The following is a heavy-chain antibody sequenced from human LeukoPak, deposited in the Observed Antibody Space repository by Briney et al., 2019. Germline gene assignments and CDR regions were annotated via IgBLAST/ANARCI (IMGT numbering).Heavy chain of an antibody. Sequence: PGRSLRLYCTGSGFTFRDYTMTWIRQAPGKGLEWVSFIRKKADGGTPEYAASVKGRFTISRDDSKSIAYLQMNSLKTDDTAVYYCTTDPPTRYWGQGTLVSVSS. CDR1: GFTFRDYT. D-gene: IGHD1-26*01. J-gene: IGHJ4*02. CDR2: IRKKADGGTP. V-gene: IGHV3-49*03. CDR3: TTDPPTRY.